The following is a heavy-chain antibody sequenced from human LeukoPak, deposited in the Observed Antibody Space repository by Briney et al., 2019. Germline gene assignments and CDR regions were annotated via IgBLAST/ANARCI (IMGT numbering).Heavy chain of an antibody. J-gene: IGHJ4*02. D-gene: IGHD2-2*01. CDR3: ARDPTSTYQFDS. V-gene: IGHV3-48*02. Sequence: GGSLRLSCAASGFTFNIYTMNWVRQAPGKGLGWVAYISSSSSTKYYADSVKGRFTISRDNAKNSLYLQMNSLRDEDTAVYYCARDPTSTYQFDSWGQGTLVTVSS. CDR1: GFTFNIYT. CDR2: ISSSSSTK.